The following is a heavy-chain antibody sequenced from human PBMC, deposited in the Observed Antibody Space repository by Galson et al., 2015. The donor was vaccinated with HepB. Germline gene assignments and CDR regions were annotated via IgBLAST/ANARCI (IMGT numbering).Heavy chain of an antibody. CDR2: TYYRSKWYI. V-gene: IGHV6-1*01. D-gene: IGHD2-2*01. CDR3: AKDKIGYCSSTSCSHFDY. CDR1: GDSVSSNRAA. J-gene: IGHJ4*02. Sequence: CAISGDSVSSNRAAWNWIRQSPSRGLEWLGRTYYRSKWYIEYDVWTTSVRSRITIGPDTSKDRVSLQMNRLRAEDTAVYYCAKDKIGYCSSTSCSHFDYWGQGTRVTVSS.